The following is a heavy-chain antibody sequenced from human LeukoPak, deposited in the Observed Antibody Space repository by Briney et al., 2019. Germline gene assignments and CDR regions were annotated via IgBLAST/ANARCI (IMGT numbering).Heavy chain of an antibody. J-gene: IGHJ3*02. CDR3: ARDQDAFDI. CDR2: IYYSGST. CDR1: GDSISTYY. Sequence: SETLSLTCSVSGDSISTYYWSWIRQPPGKGLEWIGYIYYSGSTNYNPSLKSRVTISVDTSKNQFSLKLSSVTAADTAVYYCARDQDAFDIWGQGTMVTVSS. V-gene: IGHV4-59*12.